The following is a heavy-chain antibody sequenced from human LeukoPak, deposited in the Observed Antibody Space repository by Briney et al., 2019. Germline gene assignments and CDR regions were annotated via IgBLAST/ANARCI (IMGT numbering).Heavy chain of an antibody. CDR2: IYYSGST. Sequence: ASETLSLTCTVSGGSISSGGYYWSWIRQHPGKGLEWIGYIYYSGSTYYNPSLKSRVTISVDTSKNQFSLKLSSVTAADTAVYYCARVDDYGDFGLDYWGQGTLVTVPS. CDR3: ARVDDYGDFGLDY. D-gene: IGHD4-17*01. J-gene: IGHJ4*02. CDR1: GGSISSGGYY. V-gene: IGHV4-31*03.